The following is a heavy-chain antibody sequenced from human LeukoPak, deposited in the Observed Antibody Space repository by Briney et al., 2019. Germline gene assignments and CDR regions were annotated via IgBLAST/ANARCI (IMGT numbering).Heavy chain of an antibody. J-gene: IGHJ4*02. D-gene: IGHD6-13*01. CDR1: GFTFSSYN. Sequence: GGSLRLSCAASGFTFSSYNMNCVRQAPGKGLEWVSSISSSSSYIYYTDSVKGRFTISRDNAKNSLYLQMNSLRADDTAIYYCARVSLGAAAGTSRWGQGTLVTVSS. CDR2: ISSSSSYI. CDR3: ARVSLGAAAGTSR. V-gene: IGHV3-21*01.